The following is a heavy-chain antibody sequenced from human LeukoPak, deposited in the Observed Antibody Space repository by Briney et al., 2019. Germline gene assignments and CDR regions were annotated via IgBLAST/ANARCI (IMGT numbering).Heavy chain of an antibody. CDR3: AKNVREADWYYYYMDV. CDR2: ISSSSSYI. Sequence: GGSLRLSCAASGFTFSSYTMNWVRQASGKGLEWVSSISSSSSYIYYADSVKGRFTISRDNAKNSLYVQMNSLRAEDTAVYYCAKNVREADWYYYYMDVWGKGTTVTVSS. D-gene: IGHD3-9*01. V-gene: IGHV3-21*04. J-gene: IGHJ6*03. CDR1: GFTFSSYT.